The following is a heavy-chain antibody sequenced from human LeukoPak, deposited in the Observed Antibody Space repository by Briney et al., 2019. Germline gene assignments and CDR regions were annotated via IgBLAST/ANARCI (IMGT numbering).Heavy chain of an antibody. CDR2: MNPNSGNT. V-gene: IGHV1-8*01. J-gene: IGHJ5*02. CDR1: GYTFTSYD. Sequence: ASVKVSCKASGYTFTSYDINWVRQATGQGLEWMGWMNPNSGNTGYAQKLQGRVTMTRNTSISTAYMELSSLRSEDTAVYYCARAPYSSSFYFWFDPWGQGTLVTVSS. D-gene: IGHD6-6*01. CDR3: ARAPYSSSFYFWFDP.